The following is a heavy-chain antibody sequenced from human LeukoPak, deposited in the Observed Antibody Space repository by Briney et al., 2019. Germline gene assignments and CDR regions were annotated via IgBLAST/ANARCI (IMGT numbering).Heavy chain of an antibody. CDR1: GFTFSSNG. V-gene: IGHV3-23*01. J-gene: IGHJ3*02. D-gene: IGHD3-22*01. Sequence: PGGSLRLSCAAAGFTFSSNGMGWVRQAPGKGLEWVSSISGSGTATYYADSVKGRFTISRDNSKNTLYLQMNSLRAEDTAVYYCARDHESRYYYDSSGLGAFDIWGQGTMVTVSS. CDR2: ISGSGTAT. CDR3: ARDHESRYYYDSSGLGAFDI.